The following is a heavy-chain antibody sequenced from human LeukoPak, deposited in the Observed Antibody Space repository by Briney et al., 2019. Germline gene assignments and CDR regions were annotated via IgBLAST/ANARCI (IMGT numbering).Heavy chain of an antibody. CDR1: GFTFSSYW. V-gene: IGHV3-74*01. J-gene: IGHJ4*02. CDR2: INSDGSST. CDR3: ARGRPLATGTKDFDY. Sequence: GGSLRLSCAASGFTFSSYWMHWVRQAPGKGLVWVSRINSDGSSTSYADSVKGRFTISRDNAKNSLYLQMNSLRAEDTAVYYCARGRPLATGTKDFDYWGQGTLVTVSS. D-gene: IGHD1-1*01.